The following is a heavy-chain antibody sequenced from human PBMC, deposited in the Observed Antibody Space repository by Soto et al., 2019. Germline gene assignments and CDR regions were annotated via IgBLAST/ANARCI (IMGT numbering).Heavy chain of an antibody. V-gene: IGHV3-23*01. J-gene: IGHJ5*02. D-gene: IGHD3-3*01. Sequence: GGSLRLSCAASGFTFSSYGMSWVRQAPGKGLEWVSGISGSGGNTYYADSVKGRFTISRDNSKNTLYLQMNGLRAEDTAVYYCAKLAVFGVANNWFDPGGEETLVTVSS. CDR3: AKLAVFGVANNWFDP. CDR1: GFTFSSYG. CDR2: ISGSGGNT.